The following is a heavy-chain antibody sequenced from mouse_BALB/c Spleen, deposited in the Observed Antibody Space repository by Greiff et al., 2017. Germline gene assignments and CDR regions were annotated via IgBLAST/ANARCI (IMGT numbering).Heavy chain of an antibody. CDR3: TRIYRYYAMDY. V-gene: IGHV6-6*02. D-gene: IGHD2-1*01. Sequence: EVKVEESGGGLVQPGGSMKLSCVASGFTFSNYWMNWVRQSPEKGLEWVAEIRLKSNNYATHYAESVKGRFTISRDDSKSSVYLQMNNLRAEDTGIYYCTRIYRYYAMDYWGQGTSVTVSS. CDR2: IRLKSNNYAT. J-gene: IGHJ4*01. CDR1: GFTFSNYW.